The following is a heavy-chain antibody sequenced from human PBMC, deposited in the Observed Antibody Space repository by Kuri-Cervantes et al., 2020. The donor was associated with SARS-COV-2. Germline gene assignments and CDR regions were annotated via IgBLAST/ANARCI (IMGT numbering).Heavy chain of an antibody. CDR1: GDSVSSNSAA. D-gene: IGHD1-1*01. J-gene: IGHJ3*02. CDR2: TYYRSKWYN. CDR3: ARDSGTGDAFDI. V-gene: IGHV6-1*01. Sequence: SETLSLTCGISGDSVSSNSAAWNWIRQSPSRGLEWLGRTYYRSKWYNDYAVSVKGRISINPDTSKNQFPLQLNSVTPEDTAVYYCARDSGTGDAFDIWGQGTMVTVSS.